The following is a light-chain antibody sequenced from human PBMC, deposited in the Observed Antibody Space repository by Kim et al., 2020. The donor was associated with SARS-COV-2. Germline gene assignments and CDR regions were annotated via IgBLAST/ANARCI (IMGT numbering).Light chain of an antibody. V-gene: IGKV1-9*01. CDR1: QGISSS. CDR3: QQLNSYPIT. CDR2: AAS. J-gene: IGKJ3*01. Sequence: ASVGDRVNITCRDSQGISSSLAWYQQTPGKAPKLLIYAASTLQSRVPSRFSVSGSGTDFTLTISSLQPEDFATYYCQQLNSYPITFGPGTKVDIK.